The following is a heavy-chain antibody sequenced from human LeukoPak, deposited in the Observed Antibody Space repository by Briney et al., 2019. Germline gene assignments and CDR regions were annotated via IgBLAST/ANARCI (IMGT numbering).Heavy chain of an antibody. D-gene: IGHD3-10*01. CDR2: MNPNSGNT. V-gene: IGHV1-8*02. CDR1: GYTFTGYD. J-gene: IGHJ6*02. CDR3: ARVPSRVRGGYTRNYYYGMDV. Sequence: GASVTVSCKASGYTFTGYDINWVRQAPGQGLEWMGWMNPNSGNTGYAQKFQGRVTMTRNTSISTAYMELSSLRSEDTAVYYCARVPSRVRGGYTRNYYYGMDVWGQGTTVTVSS.